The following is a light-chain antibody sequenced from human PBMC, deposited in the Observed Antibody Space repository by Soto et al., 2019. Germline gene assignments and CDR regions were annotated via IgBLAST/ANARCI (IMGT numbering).Light chain of an antibody. Sequence: EIVMTQSPATLSVSPGERATLSCRASQSVSSKLAWYQQKPGQAPRLVIYDTYTRATGIPARFSGSGSGTEFTLTISSLQSEDFAVYYCQQYNNWPRTFGQGTKVDIK. CDR3: QQYNNWPRT. CDR1: QSVSSK. CDR2: DTY. V-gene: IGKV3-15*01. J-gene: IGKJ1*01.